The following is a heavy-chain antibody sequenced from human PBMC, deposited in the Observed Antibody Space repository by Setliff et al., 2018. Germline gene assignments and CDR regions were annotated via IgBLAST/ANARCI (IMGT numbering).Heavy chain of an antibody. J-gene: IGHJ5*02. CDR1: GYSFSDSA. CDR2: IIPYTGKT. D-gene: IGHD2-2*01. CDR3: SKLVPFCTRTSCQRLSGDES. Sequence: GASVKVSCKASGYSFSDSAVSWVRQAPGQGLEWVGWIIPYTGKTYYAPKFEGRVIMTTDSSTTTAYLDLRSLRSDDTATYWCSKLVPFCTRTSCQRLSGDESWGQGTLVTVSS. V-gene: IGHV1-18*01.